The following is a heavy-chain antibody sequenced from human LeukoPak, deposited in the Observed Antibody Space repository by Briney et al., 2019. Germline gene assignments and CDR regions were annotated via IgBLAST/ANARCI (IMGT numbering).Heavy chain of an antibody. CDR1: GFSFSSYA. CDR3: AKDLGSSSSVSDYFDS. Sequence: GGSLRLSRAASGFSFSSYAMSWVRQTPGQGLEWVSGISGGGGSTYYADSVKGRFTISRDNSKNTLYLQMNSLRAEDTAIYYCAKDLGSSSSVSDYFDSWGQGTLVTVSS. J-gene: IGHJ4*02. D-gene: IGHD6-6*01. V-gene: IGHV3-23*01. CDR2: ISGGGGST.